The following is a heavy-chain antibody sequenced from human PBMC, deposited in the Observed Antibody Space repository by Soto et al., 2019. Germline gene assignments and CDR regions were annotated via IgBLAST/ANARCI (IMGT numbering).Heavy chain of an antibody. CDR2: ISSSGSTI. CDR3: ARRVYAISDYYYGMDV. CDR1: GFTFSDYY. D-gene: IGHD2-8*01. V-gene: IGHV3-11*01. Sequence: QVQLVESGGGLVKPGGSLRLSCAASGFTFSDYYMSWIRQAPGKGLEWVSYISSSGSTIYYADSVKGRFTISRDNAKNSLYMQMNSLRAEDTAVYYCARRVYAISDYYYGMDVWGQGTTVTVSS. J-gene: IGHJ6*02.